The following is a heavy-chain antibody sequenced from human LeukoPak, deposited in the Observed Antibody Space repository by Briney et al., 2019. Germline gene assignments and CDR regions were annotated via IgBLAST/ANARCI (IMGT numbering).Heavy chain of an antibody. CDR2: INHSGST. J-gene: IGHJ4*02. D-gene: IGHD2-8*01. CDR1: GGSFSGYY. Sequence: SETLSLTCAVYGGSFSGYYWSWIRQPPGKGLEWIGEINHSGSTNYNPSLKSRVTVSLDKSKNQLSLNLTSVTAADTAVYYCSRENGAFSPFGYWGQGTLVTVPS. CDR3: SRENGAFSPFGY. V-gene: IGHV4-34*01.